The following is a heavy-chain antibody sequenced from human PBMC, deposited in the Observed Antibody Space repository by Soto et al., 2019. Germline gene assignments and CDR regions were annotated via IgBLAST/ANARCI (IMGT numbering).Heavy chain of an antibody. D-gene: IGHD3-22*01. V-gene: IGHV1-69*13. J-gene: IGHJ4*02. CDR3: ARATWETYYYDSSGYPHFDY. CDR2: IIPIFGTA. CDR1: GGTFSSYA. Sequence: ASVKVSCKASGGTFSSYAISWVRQAPGQGLEWMGGIIPIFGTANYAQKFQGRVTITADESTSTAYMELSSLRSEDTAVYYCARATWETYYYDSSGYPHFDYWGQGTLVTSPQ.